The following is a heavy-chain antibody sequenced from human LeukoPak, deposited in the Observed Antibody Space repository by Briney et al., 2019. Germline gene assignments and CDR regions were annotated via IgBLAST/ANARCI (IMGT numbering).Heavy chain of an antibody. V-gene: IGHV3-48*01. D-gene: IGHD4-17*01. J-gene: IGHJ4*02. Sequence: GSLRLSCAASGFTFSSYSMNWVRQAPGKGLEWVSYISSSSSTIYYADSVKGRFTISRDNAKNSLYLQMNSLRAEDTAVYYCARDRARTTVTGNDYWGQGTLVTVSS. CDR3: ARDRARTTVTGNDY. CDR1: GFTFSSYS. CDR2: ISSSSSTI.